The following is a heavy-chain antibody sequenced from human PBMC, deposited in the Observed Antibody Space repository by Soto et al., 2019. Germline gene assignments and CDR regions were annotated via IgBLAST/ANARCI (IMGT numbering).Heavy chain of an antibody. J-gene: IGHJ4*02. D-gene: IGHD6-19*01. Sequence: QVQLVESGGGVVQPGRSLRLSCAASGFTFSSYAMHWVRQAPGKGLEWVAVISYDGSNKYYVDSVKGRFTISRDNSKNTLYLQMNSLRAEDTAVYYCAREALAVAGPFDFWGQGTLVTVSS. CDR1: GFTFSSYA. CDR2: ISYDGSNK. CDR3: AREALAVAGPFDF. V-gene: IGHV3-30-3*01.